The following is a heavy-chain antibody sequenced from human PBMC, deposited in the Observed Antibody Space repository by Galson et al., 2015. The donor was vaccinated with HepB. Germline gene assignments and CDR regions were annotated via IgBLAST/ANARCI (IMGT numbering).Heavy chain of an antibody. J-gene: IGHJ5*02. V-gene: IGHV4-59*01. Sequence: LSLTCTVSGGSISSYYWSWIRQPPGKGLEWIGYIYYSGSTNYNPSLKSRVTISVDTSKNQFSLKLSSVTAADTAVYYCARVEGYYDFWSGYLSGIWFDPWGQGTLVTVSS. CDR3: ARVEGYYDFWSGYLSGIWFDP. D-gene: IGHD3-3*01. CDR1: GGSISSYY. CDR2: IYYSGST.